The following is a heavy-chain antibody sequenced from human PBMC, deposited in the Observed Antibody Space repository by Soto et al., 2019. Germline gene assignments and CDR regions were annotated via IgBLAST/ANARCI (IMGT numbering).Heavy chain of an antibody. D-gene: IGHD3-10*01. Sequence: ASVKVSCKASGYTFNSYAMHWVRQAPGQRLEWMGWINAGNGNTKYSQKFQGRVTITRDTSASTAYMELSSLRSEDTAVYYCARDYYGSGSYYPPIGYWGQGTLVTVSS. V-gene: IGHV1-3*01. J-gene: IGHJ4*02. CDR2: INAGNGNT. CDR1: GYTFNSYA. CDR3: ARDYYGSGSYYPPIGY.